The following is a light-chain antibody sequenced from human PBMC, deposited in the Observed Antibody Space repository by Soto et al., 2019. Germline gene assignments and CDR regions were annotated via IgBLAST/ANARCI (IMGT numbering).Light chain of an antibody. CDR2: GAS. V-gene: IGKV3-20*01. Sequence: EIVLTQSLGTLSLSPGERATLSCRASQSVSSSYLAWYQQKPGQTPRLLIYGASNRATGIPDRFSGSGSGTDFTLTISRLEPEDLAVYYCQQYNNWPPITFGQGTRLEIK. CDR1: QSVSSSY. J-gene: IGKJ5*01. CDR3: QQYNNWPPIT.